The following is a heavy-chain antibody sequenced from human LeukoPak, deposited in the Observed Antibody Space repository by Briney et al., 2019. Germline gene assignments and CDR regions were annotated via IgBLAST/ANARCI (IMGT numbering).Heavy chain of an antibody. J-gene: IGHJ4*02. CDR3: AKDRASGTYFDY. Sequence: GGSLRLPCAASGFTFSSYDMSWVRQGPGKGLEWVSAISGSGGSTYFADSLKGRFTISRDNSKNTVYLQMNSLRAEDTAVYYCAKDRASGTYFDYWGQGALVTVSS. CDR2: ISGSGGST. D-gene: IGHD1-26*01. CDR1: GFTFSSYD. V-gene: IGHV3-23*01.